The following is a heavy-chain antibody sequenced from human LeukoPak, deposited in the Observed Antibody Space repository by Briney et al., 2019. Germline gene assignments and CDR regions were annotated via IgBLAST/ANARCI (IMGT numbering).Heavy chain of an antibody. CDR2: ISYDGSNK. Sequence: GGSLRLSCAASGFTFSSYAMHWVRQAPGKGLEWVAVISYDGSNKYYADSVKGWFTISRDNSKNTLYLQMNSLRAEDTAVYYCARSFYYDSTGYYYFDYWGQGTLVTVSS. CDR1: GFTFSSYA. J-gene: IGHJ4*02. CDR3: ARSFYYDSTGYYYFDY. V-gene: IGHV3-30-3*01. D-gene: IGHD3-22*01.